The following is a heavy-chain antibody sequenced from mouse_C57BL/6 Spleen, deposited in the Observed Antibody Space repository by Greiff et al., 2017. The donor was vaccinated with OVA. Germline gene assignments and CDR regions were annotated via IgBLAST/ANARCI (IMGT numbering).Heavy chain of an antibody. CDR1: GFTFSSYA. CDR2: ISDGGSYT. D-gene: IGHD2-2*01. V-gene: IGHV5-4*01. CDR3: AREGVTTGDWYVDV. J-gene: IGHJ1*03. Sequence: EVMLVESGGGLVKPGGSLKLSCAASGFTFSSYAMSWVRQTPEKRLEWVATISDGGSYTYYPDNVKGRFTISRDNAKNNQYLQMSHLKSEDTAMDYCAREGVTTGDWYVDVWGTGTTVTVSS.